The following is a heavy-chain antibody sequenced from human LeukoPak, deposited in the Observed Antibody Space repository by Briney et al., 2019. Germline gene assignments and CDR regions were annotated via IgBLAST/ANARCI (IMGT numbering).Heavy chain of an antibody. Sequence: GGSLRLSCAASGVTFNNYAMSWVRQAPGKGLEWVSTIGGSGGNTYYADSVKGRFTISRDNSKNTLYLQMNSLRAEDTAVYYCARDIGDSSSYWGQGTLVTVSS. CDR1: GVTFNNYA. V-gene: IGHV3-23*01. J-gene: IGHJ4*02. CDR3: ARDIGDSSSY. D-gene: IGHD6-6*01. CDR2: IGGSGGNT.